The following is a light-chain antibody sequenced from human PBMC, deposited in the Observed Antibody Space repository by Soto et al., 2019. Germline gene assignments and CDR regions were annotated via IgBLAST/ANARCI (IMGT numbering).Light chain of an antibody. V-gene: IGKV2-30*02. J-gene: IGKJ1*01. CDR2: KVS. CDR3: MQPLQSWT. CDR1: QSLVHSDGIAY. Sequence: DVVMTQSPLSLPVTLGQPASISCRSNQSLVHSDGIAYFSWFQQRPGRSPRRLIYKVSNRASGVPDRFSGSGSGTDFTLKISRVEAGDVGVYYCMQPLQSWTFGQGTKVDIK.